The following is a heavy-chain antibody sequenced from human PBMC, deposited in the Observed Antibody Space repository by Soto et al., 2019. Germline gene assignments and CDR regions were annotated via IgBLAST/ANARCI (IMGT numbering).Heavy chain of an antibody. J-gene: IGHJ5*02. CDR1: GYTFTNYD. V-gene: IGHV1-8*01. CDR2: MSPNSGDT. Sequence: GASVKVSCKASGYTFTNYDINWVRQAAGQGLEWMGWMSPNSGDTGYAQKFQGRITMTRSTSIATAYIELTSLTSEDTAVYYCARNPPNTGSFDPWGRGTQVTVSS. D-gene: IGHD6-13*01. CDR3: ARNPPNTGSFDP.